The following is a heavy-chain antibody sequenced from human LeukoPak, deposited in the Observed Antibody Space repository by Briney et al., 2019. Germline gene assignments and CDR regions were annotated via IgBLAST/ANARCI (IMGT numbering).Heavy chain of an antibody. CDR1: GYSFTSYW. Sequence: GESLKISCKGSGYSFTSYWLGWVRQMPGKGLEWMGIIYPGDSDTRDSPSFQGQVTISADKSISTAYLQWSSLKASDTAMYYCARPYYGSGSSLGWFDPWGQGTLVTVSS. J-gene: IGHJ5*02. D-gene: IGHD3-10*01. CDR2: IYPGDSDT. V-gene: IGHV5-51*01. CDR3: ARPYYGSGSSLGWFDP.